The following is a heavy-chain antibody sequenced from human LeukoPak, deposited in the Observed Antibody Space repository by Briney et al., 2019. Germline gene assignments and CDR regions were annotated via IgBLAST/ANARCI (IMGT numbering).Heavy chain of an antibody. CDR1: GGSISRSSYY. V-gene: IGHV4-39*01. J-gene: IGHJ4*02. Sequence: SETLSLTCTVSGGSISRSSYYWGWIRQPPGKGLEWIGITYYSGSTYYNPSLKSRVTISVDTSKNQFSLKLSSVTAADTAVYYCATKFGDYYGSYFDYWGQGTLVTVSS. CDR2: TYYSGST. CDR3: ATKFGDYYGSYFDY. D-gene: IGHD3-10*01.